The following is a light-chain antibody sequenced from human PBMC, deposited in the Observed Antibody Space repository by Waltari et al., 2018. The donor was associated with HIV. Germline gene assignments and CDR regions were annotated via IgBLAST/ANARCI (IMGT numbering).Light chain of an antibody. CDR2: DAS. J-gene: IGKJ1*01. V-gene: IGKV3-15*01. CDR1: QSISNN. Sequence: IVMTQSPATLSVSPGERATLSCRASQSISNNLAWYQQEPGQAPKLLIYDASTRATGIPARFSGSGSVTLFTLTINSLQSGDFAVYYWQQYYNWPPWTFGQGTKVQIK. CDR3: QQYYNWPPWT.